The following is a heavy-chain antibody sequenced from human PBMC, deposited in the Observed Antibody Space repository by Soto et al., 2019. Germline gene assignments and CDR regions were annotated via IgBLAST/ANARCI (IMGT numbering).Heavy chain of an antibody. V-gene: IGHV6-1*01. CDR3: ARDEKQENIGTYIDY. J-gene: IGHJ4*02. Sequence: SQTLSLTCAISGDSFSSNSAAWNWIRQSPSRGLEWLGRTYYRSKWYRDYAVSVKSRITINPDTSKNQFSLQLNSVTPEDTAMYYCARDEKQENIGTYIDYWGQGTQVTVSS. CDR2: TYYRSKWYR. D-gene: IGHD1-26*01. CDR1: GDSFSSNSAA.